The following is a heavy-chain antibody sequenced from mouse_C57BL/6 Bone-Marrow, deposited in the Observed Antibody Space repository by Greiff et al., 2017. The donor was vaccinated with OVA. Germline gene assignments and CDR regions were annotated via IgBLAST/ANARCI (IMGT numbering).Heavy chain of an antibody. CDR3: ARGDYYVSSYDYDAMDY. J-gene: IGHJ4*01. V-gene: IGHV1-7*01. D-gene: IGHD1-1*01. CDR1: GYTFTSYW. CDR2: INPSSGYT. Sequence: VQLQQSGADLAKPGASVKLSCKASGYTFTSYWMHWAKQRPGQGLEWIGYINPSSGYTKYNQKFKDKATLTADKSSSTAYMQLSSLTYEDSAVYYCARGDYYVSSYDYDAMDYWGQGTSVTVSS.